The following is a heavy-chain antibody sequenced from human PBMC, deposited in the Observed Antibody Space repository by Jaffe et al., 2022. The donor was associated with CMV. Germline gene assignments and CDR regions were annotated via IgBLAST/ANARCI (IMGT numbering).Heavy chain of an antibody. CDR3: ASTKGRYYYYGMDV. CDR2: IRSKAYGGTT. J-gene: IGHJ6*02. Sequence: EVQLVESGGGLVKPGRSLRLSCTASGFTFGDYAMSWFRQAPGKGLEWVGFIRSKAYGGTTEYAASVKGRFTISRDDSKSIAYLQMNSLKTEDTAVYYCASTKGRYYYYGMDVWGQGTTVTVSS. CDR1: GFTFGDYA. V-gene: IGHV3-49*05.